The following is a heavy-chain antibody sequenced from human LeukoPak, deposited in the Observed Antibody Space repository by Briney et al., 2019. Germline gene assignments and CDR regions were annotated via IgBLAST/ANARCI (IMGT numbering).Heavy chain of an antibody. CDR2: MKEDGGEI. CDR1: GFTFSSYS. V-gene: IGHV3-7*01. D-gene: IGHD3-10*01. Sequence: GGSLRLSCAVSGFTFSSYSMGWVRQAPGKGLEWVANMKEDGGEIFCVDSVKGRFTISRDNSKNTLYLQMNSLRAEDTAVYYCAREGKSRLWFGELLQTGFDYWGQGTLVTVSS. J-gene: IGHJ4*02. CDR3: AREGKSRLWFGELLQTGFDY.